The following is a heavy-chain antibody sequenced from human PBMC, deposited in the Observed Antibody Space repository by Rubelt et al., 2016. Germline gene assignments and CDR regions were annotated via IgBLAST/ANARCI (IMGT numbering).Heavy chain of an antibody. CDR2: IYYSGST. V-gene: IGHV4-38-2*02. J-gene: IGHJ6*02. Sequence: QVQLQESGPGLVKPSETLSLTCTVSGYSISSGYYWGWIRQPPGKGLEWIGSIYYSGSTYHNPSLKSRVAMSVDTSKNQLSLNLTSVTAADTAVYYCARGGITVPDLCRLDVWGQGTTVTVSS. D-gene: IGHD3-10*01. CDR1: GYSISSGYY. CDR3: ARGGITVPDLCRLDV.